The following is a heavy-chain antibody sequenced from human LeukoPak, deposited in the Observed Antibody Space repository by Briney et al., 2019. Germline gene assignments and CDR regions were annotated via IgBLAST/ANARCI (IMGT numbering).Heavy chain of an antibody. CDR3: ARAISGWSYYFDY. CDR1: GGSISSGSYY. CDR2: IYTSGST. V-gene: IGHV4-61*02. Sequence: SQTLSLTCTVSGGSISSGSYYWSWIRQPAGKGLEWIGRIYTSGSTNYNPSLKSRVTISVDTSKNQFSLKLSSVTAADTAVYYGARAISGWSYYFDYWGQGTLVTVSS. D-gene: IGHD6-19*01. J-gene: IGHJ4*02.